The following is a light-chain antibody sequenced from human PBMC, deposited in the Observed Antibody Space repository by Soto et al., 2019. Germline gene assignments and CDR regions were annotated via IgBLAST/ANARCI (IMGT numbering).Light chain of an antibody. CDR1: SSDIAGYNY. V-gene: IGLV2-14*01. Sequence: QSALTQPASVSGSPGQSITISCTGTSSDIAGYNYVSWYQQHPGKAPKLMIYEVSNRPSGVSNRFSGSKSGDTASLTISGLQAEDEADYYCSSFRSTTTLFGGGTKLTVL. J-gene: IGLJ2*01. CDR3: SSFRSTTTL. CDR2: EVS.